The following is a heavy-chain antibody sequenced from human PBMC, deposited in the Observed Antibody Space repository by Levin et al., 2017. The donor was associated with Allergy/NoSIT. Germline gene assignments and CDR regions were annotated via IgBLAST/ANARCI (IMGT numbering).Heavy chain of an antibody. Sequence: SQTLSLTCTVSGGSVNSGTYYWSWIRQPAGEGLEYVGRIYTTGSTNYNPSLKSRVTISLGTSRNQFSLKLSSVTAADTAVYYCARSLSWGAGAFDIWGQGTVVTVSS. D-gene: IGHD1-26*01. CDR1: GGSVNSGTYY. V-gene: IGHV4-61*02. CDR3: ARSLSWGAGAFDI. CDR2: IYTTGST. J-gene: IGHJ3*02.